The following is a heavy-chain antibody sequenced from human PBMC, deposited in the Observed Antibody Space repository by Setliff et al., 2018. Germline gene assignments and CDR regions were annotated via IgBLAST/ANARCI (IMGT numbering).Heavy chain of an antibody. CDR3: ARTLYDYDILTGPGYYFDY. CDR2: ISGGGGST. V-gene: IGHV3-23*01. CDR1: GFTFSSYA. D-gene: IGHD3-9*01. J-gene: IGHJ4*02. Sequence: GGSLRLSCAASGFTFSSYAMSWVRQAPGKGLEWVSAISGGGGSTYYADSVKGRFTISRDNSKNTLYLQMNSLRAEDTAVYYCARTLYDYDILTGPGYYFDYWGQGTLVTVSS.